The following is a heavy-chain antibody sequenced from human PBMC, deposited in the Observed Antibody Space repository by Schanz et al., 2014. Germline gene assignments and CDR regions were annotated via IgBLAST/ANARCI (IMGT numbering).Heavy chain of an antibody. J-gene: IGHJ4*02. CDR2: INPNSGTT. CDR1: GYTFTGYY. D-gene: IGHD5-12*01. CDR3: ARAFGGYDPAGALDY. Sequence: QVQLVQSGAEMKKPGASVKVSCKASGYTFTGYYMHWVRQAPGQGLEWMGWINPNSGTTNYAQKFQCWVTMARDTSISTAYMELSRLKSDDTAVYYGARAFGGYDPAGALDYWGQGTLVTVSS. V-gene: IGHV1-2*04.